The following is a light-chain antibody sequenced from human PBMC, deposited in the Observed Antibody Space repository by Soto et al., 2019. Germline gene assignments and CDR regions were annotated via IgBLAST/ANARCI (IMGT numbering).Light chain of an antibody. CDR3: QQYYNWPPIT. Sequence: EIVMTQTPATQSVSLGEGASLSCRASQSVSSNLAWYQQKPGQAPRLLIYGASTRATGIPARFSGSGSGTEFTLTISSLQSEDFAVYYCQQYYNWPPITFGQGTRLEI. J-gene: IGKJ5*01. CDR1: QSVSSN. V-gene: IGKV3-15*01. CDR2: GAS.